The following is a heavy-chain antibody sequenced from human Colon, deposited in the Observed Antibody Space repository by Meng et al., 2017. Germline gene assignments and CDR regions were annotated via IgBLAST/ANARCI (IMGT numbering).Heavy chain of an antibody. V-gene: IGHV1-3*04. CDR1: GYSFTSYG. Sequence: QVHLVQSGAELKKPGASVKVSCQASGYSFTSYGMHWLRQAPGQRPEWMGWIYTADGNRRYSQRFQDRPTITSDTFARTAYMELSSLRSEDTAVYFCARDERGGPYYFDYWGQGTLVTVSS. J-gene: IGHJ4*02. CDR3: ARDERGGPYYFDY. CDR2: IYTADGNR.